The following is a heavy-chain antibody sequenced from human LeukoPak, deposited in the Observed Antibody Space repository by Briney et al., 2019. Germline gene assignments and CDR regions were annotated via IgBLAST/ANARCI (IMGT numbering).Heavy chain of an antibody. J-gene: IGHJ4*02. V-gene: IGHV3-23*01. D-gene: IGHD3-22*01. CDR3: AKKPSSGYYYIDY. CDR1: GFTFSSYA. Sequence: PGGSLRLSCAASGFTFSSYAMSWVRQAPGKGLEWVSTISDSGGSTYYADSVKGRVTISSDNSKNTLYLQMNSLRAEDTAVYCCAKKPSSGYYYIDYWGQGTLVTVSS. CDR2: ISDSGGST.